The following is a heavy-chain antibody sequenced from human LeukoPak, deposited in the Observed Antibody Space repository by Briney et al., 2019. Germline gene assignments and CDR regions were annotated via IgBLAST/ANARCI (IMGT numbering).Heavy chain of an antibody. V-gene: IGHV5-51*01. Sequence: GESLKISCKGSGYSFTNYWIGWVRQMPGKGLEWMGIIYPGDSDTRYSPSFQGQVTISADKSNSTAYLQWSSVTASDTAMYYCATRYYYDSGSYSPFAYYGQGPRVTVTS. CDR2: IYPGDSDT. D-gene: IGHD3-10*01. CDR1: GYSFTNYW. J-gene: IGHJ4*02. CDR3: ATRYYYDSGSYSPFAY.